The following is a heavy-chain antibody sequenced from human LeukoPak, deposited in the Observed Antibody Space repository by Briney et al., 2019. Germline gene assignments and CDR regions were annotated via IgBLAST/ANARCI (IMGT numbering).Heavy chain of an antibody. J-gene: IGHJ4*02. D-gene: IGHD3-22*01. Sequence: PGRSLRLSCAASGFTFSTYGMHCVRQAPGQGLEWVAVIWYDGSNKYYADSVKGRFTISRDNSKNTLYLQMNTLRAEDTAVYFCARDLRVHYYDSSGNYFDYWGQGTLVTVSS. V-gene: IGHV3-33*01. CDR1: GFTFSTYG. CDR3: ARDLRVHYYDSSGNYFDY. CDR2: IWYDGSNK.